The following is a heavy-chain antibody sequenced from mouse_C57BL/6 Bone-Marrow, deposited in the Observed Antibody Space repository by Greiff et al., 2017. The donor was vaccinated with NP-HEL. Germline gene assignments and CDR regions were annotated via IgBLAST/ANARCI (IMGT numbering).Heavy chain of an antibody. CDR3: THYYGSRGAMDY. CDR2: IDPENGDT. D-gene: IGHD1-1*01. J-gene: IGHJ4*01. CDR1: GFNIKDDY. V-gene: IGHV14-4*01. Sequence: EVKLMESGAELVRPGASVKLSCTASGFNIKDDYMHWVKQRPEQGLEWIGWIDPENGDTEYASKFQGKATITADTSSNTAYLQLSSLTSEDTAVYYFTHYYGSRGAMDYWGQGTSVTVSS.